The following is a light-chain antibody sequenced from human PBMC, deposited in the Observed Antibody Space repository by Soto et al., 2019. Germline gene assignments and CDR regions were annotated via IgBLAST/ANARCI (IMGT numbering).Light chain of an antibody. J-gene: IGLJ2*01. CDR3: QTRDTDIVI. CDR2: INTDGSH. V-gene: IGLV4-69*01. CDR1: SGHSTYA. Sequence: QLVLTQSPSASASLGASVKLTCTLSSGHSTYAIAWHQQQPEKGPRYLMKINTDGSHNKGDGIPDRFSGSSSGAERYLTISSLQSEDEADYYCQTRDTDIVIFGGGTQLTVL.